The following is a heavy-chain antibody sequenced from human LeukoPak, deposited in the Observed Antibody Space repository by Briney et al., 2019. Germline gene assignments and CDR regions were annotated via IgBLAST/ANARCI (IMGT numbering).Heavy chain of an antibody. CDR1: GGSISSSSYY. Sequence: SETLSLTCSVSGGSISSSSYYWGWIRQPPGKGLEWIGSIYYSGSTYYNPSLKSRVTISVDTSKNQFSLKLSSVTAADTAVYYCARDLAASAGEGFTDYWGQGTLVTVSS. CDR3: ARDLAASAGEGFTDY. V-gene: IGHV4-39*02. CDR2: IYYSGST. J-gene: IGHJ4*02.